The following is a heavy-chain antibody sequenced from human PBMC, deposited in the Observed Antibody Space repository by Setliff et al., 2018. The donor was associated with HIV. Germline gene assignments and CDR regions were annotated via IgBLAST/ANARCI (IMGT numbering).Heavy chain of an antibody. V-gene: IGHV4-59*08. Sequence: SETLSLTCTVSGGPISRYYWSWIRQPPGKGLEWIGYINYSGSTNYNPSLQSRVTISVDTSKNHFSLKLTSVTAADTAVYYCARYSYGYVRDLRFDLWGQGTLVTVSS. CDR3: ARYSYGYVRDLRFDL. CDR1: GGPISRYY. D-gene: IGHD5-18*01. J-gene: IGHJ5*02. CDR2: INYSGST.